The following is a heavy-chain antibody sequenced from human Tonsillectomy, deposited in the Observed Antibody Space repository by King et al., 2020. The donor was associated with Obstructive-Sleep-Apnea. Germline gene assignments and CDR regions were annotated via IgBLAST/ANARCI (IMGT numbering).Heavy chain of an antibody. CDR3: ARENTAMVCRHDAFDI. J-gene: IGHJ3*02. V-gene: IGHV3-7*01. CDR2: IKQDGSEK. Sequence: VQLVESGGGLVQPGGSLRLSCAASGFTFSSYWMSWVRQAPGKGLEWVANIKQDGSEKYYVDSVKGRFTISRDNAKNSLYLQMNSLRAEDTAVYYCARENTAMVCRHDAFDIWGQGTMVTVSS. CDR1: GFTFSSYW. D-gene: IGHD5-18*01.